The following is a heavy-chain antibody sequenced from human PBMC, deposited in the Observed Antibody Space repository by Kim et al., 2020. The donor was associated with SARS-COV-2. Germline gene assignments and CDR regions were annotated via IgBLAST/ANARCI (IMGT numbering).Heavy chain of an antibody. J-gene: IGHJ4*02. CDR1: GGSLSSNNW. V-gene: IGHV4-4*02. Sequence: LRETLSLTCAVSGGSLSSNNWWSWVRQPPGKGLEWIGEVWRSGATNYIPSLRSRVTISMDKSKSHFSLQLTSVTAADTAMYYCARGNAYDRPCFDYWGQGILVTVSS. CDR3: ARGNAYDRPCFDY. CDR2: VWRSGAT. D-gene: IGHD5-12*01.